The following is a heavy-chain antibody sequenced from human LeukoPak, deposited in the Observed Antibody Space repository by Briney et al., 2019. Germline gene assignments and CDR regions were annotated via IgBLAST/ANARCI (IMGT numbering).Heavy chain of an antibody. V-gene: IGHV4-4*09. D-gene: IGHD1-26*01. J-gene: IGHJ4*02. CDR2: IYTSGST. Sequence: SETLSLTCTVSGGSISSYYWSWIRQPPGKGLEWIGYIYTSGSTNYNPSLKSRVTISVDTSKNQLSLKLSSVTTADTAVYYCARGSYRFDYWGQGTLVTVSS. CDR1: GGSISSYY. CDR3: ARGSYRFDY.